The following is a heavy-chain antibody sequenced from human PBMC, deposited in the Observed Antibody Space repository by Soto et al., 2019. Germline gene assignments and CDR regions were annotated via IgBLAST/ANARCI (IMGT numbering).Heavy chain of an antibody. CDR3: VRTSLVVAAATREDY. CDR1: GFTFSSYW. Sequence: EVQLVESGGGLVQPGGSLRLSYAASGFTFSSYWMHWVRQAPGKGLVWVSRINSDGSSTSYADSVKGRFTNSRDNAKNTLYLQMNSLRAEDTAVYYCVRTSLVVAAATREDYWGQGTLVTVSS. V-gene: IGHV3-74*01. J-gene: IGHJ4*02. D-gene: IGHD2-15*01. CDR2: INSDGSST.